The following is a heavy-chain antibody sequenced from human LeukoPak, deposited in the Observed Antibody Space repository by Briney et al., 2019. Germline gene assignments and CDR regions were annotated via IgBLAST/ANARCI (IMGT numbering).Heavy chain of an antibody. V-gene: IGHV3-23*01. D-gene: IGHD3-16*01. CDR2: ISGSGGST. CDR1: GFTFSSYA. CDR3: AKDPLSGNFDY. J-gene: IGHJ4*02. Sequence: GGSLRLSCAASGFTFSSYAMSWVRQAPGKGLEWVSAISGSGGSTYYADSVKGRFTISRGNSKNTLYLQMNSLRAEDTAVHYCAKDPLSGNFDYWGQGTLVTVSS.